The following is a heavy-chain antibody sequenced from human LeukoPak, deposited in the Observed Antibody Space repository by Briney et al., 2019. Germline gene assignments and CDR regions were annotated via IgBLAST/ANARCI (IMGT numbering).Heavy chain of an antibody. CDR3: ARDKYYYDSSGYYYVVDY. CDR2: IYTSGST. Sequence: PSETLSLTCTVSGGSISSYYWSWIRQPAGKGLEWIGRIYTSGSTNYNPSLKSRVTMSVDTSKNQFSLKLSSVTAADTAMYYCARDKYYYDSSGYYYVVDYWGQGTLVTVSS. J-gene: IGHJ4*02. D-gene: IGHD3-22*01. CDR1: GGSISSYY. V-gene: IGHV4-4*07.